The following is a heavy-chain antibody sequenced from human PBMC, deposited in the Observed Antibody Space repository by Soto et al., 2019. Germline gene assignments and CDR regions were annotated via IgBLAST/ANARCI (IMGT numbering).Heavy chain of an antibody. CDR2: ISSNGGST. V-gene: IGHV3-64D*08. CDR1: GFTFSSYA. J-gene: IGHJ4*02. CDR3: VKDPTAVAGTSPFDY. D-gene: IGHD6-19*01. Sequence: VGSLRLSCSASGFTFSSYAMHWVRQAPGKGLEYVSAISSNGGSTYYADSVKGRFTISRDNSKNTLYLQMSSLRAEDTAVYYCVKDPTAVAGTSPFDYWGQGTLVTVSS.